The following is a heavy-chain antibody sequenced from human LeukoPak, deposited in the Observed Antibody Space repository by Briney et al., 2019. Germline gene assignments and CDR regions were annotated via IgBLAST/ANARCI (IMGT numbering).Heavy chain of an antibody. D-gene: IGHD2-2*01. J-gene: IGHJ4*02. Sequence: ASETLSLTCAVYGGSFSGYYWSWIRQPPGKGLEWIGEINHSGSTNYNPSLKSRVTISVDTSKNQFSLKLSSVTAADTAVHYCARSSRLDYWGQGTLVTVSS. V-gene: IGHV4-34*01. CDR3: ARSSRLDY. CDR1: GGSFSGYY. CDR2: INHSGST.